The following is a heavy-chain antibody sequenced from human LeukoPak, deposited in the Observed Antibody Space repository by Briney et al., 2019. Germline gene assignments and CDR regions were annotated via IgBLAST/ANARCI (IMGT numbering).Heavy chain of an antibody. CDR1: GFTFSSYW. Sequence: GGSLRLSCAASGFTFSSYWMSWVRQAPGKGLEWVASIKQDGSEKYYVDSVKGRFTISRDNAKNSLYLQMNSLRAEDTAVYYCARGWGAVAVRLDYRGQGTLVTVSS. D-gene: IGHD6-19*01. J-gene: IGHJ4*02. CDR2: IKQDGSEK. V-gene: IGHV3-7*01. CDR3: ARGWGAVAVRLDY.